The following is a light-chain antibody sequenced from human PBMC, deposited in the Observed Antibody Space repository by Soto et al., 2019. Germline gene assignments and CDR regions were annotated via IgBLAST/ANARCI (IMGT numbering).Light chain of an antibody. Sequence: EIVLPQSPRTLSLSPGQIATLSFRSSESISRDYLAWYQQRLVQAPRLLIYGASSGATGIPDRFSGSGSGTDFTLTISRLEPEDFEIYYRQHYGGVPYTFGQGTKVDIK. CDR2: GAS. J-gene: IGKJ2*01. CDR1: ESISRDY. CDR3: QHYGGVPYT. V-gene: IGKV3-20*01.